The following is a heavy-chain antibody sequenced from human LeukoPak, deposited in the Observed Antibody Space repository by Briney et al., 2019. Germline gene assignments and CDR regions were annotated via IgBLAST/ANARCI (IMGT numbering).Heavy chain of an antibody. Sequence: PSETLSLTCTVSGGSINTHYWNWSRQPPGKGLEWIGYIYYSGNTNYNPSLKSRVTISVDTSKNQFSLKVTSVTAADTAVYYCASSPLGASRVYFDYWGQGTLVTVSS. V-gene: IGHV4-59*11. CDR1: GGSINTHY. CDR3: ASSPLGASRVYFDY. J-gene: IGHJ4*02. CDR2: IYYSGNT. D-gene: IGHD6-13*01.